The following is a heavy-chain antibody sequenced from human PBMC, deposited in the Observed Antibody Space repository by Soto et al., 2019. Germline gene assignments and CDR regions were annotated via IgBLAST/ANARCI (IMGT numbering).Heavy chain of an antibody. D-gene: IGHD6-13*01. V-gene: IGHV4-4*02. CDR3: AREVNSSPARGPNWFDP. CDR2: TYHSGTT. CDR1: GDSINNSHW. Sequence: QVQLQESGPGLVQPSGTLSLTCAVSGDSINNSHWWSWVRQTPGKGLEWIWETYHSGTTNYNPSLKTRVTISIAKSKTQFSLKMNSVTAADTAVYYCAREVNSSPARGPNWFDPWGQGTLVTVSS. J-gene: IGHJ5*02.